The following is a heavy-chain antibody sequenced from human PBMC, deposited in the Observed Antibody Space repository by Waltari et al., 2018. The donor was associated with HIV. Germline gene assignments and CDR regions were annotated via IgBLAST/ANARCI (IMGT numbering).Heavy chain of an antibody. Sequence: EVQLVESGGGLVQPGGSLRLSCAASGFTVSSNYMNWVRQAPGQGWEWVSVIYSGCNTYYADSVKGRFTISRDNSKNTLYLQMNSLRAEDTAVYYCARGISMIVVVNQNQWGAFDIWGQGTMVTVSS. D-gene: IGHD3-22*01. CDR3: ARGISMIVVVNQNQWGAFDI. J-gene: IGHJ3*02. CDR2: IYSGCNT. CDR1: GFTVSSNY. V-gene: IGHV3-66*01.